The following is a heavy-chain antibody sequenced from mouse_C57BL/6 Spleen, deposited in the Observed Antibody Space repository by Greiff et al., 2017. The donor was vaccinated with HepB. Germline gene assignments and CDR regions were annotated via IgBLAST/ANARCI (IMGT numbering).Heavy chain of an antibody. V-gene: IGHV3-1*01. CDR2: ISYSGST. J-gene: IGHJ3*01. CDR3: ARGRLGFAY. D-gene: IGHD2-4*01. Sequence: EVQLQQSGPGMVKPSQSLSLTCTVTGYSITSGYDWHWIRHFPGNKLEWMGYISYSGSTNYNPSLKSRISITHDTSKNQFFLKLNSVTTEDTATYYCARGRLGFAYWGQGTLVTVSA. CDR1: GYSITSGYD.